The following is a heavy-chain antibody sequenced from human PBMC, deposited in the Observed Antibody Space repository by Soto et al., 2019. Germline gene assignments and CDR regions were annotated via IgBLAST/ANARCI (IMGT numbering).Heavy chain of an antibody. J-gene: IGHJ4*02. CDR1: GYTLTELS. CDR3: ATALHCSGGSGYLNSDY. Sequence: ASVKVSCKVSGYTLTELSIHWVRQAPGQGLEWMGGFDPEDGETIYAQKFQGRVTMTEDTSTDTAYMELSSLRSEDTAVYYCATALHCSGGSGYLNSDYWGQGTRVTVS. V-gene: IGHV1-24*01. D-gene: IGHD2-15*01. CDR2: FDPEDGET.